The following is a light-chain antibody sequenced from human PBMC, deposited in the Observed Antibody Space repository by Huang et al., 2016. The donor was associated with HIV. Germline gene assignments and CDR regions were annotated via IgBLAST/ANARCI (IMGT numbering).Light chain of an antibody. J-gene: IGKJ1*01. CDR1: HSIGNW. Sequence: DIQMTQSPSTLSASVGDRVTITCRASHSIGNWLAWYQQKLGKAPKLLISKASSLQSGVPSRFSGSGSGTEFPLPISSLQPDDFATYYCQQYNNYSPWTFGQGTKVEIK. CDR3: QQYNNYSPWT. V-gene: IGKV1-5*03. CDR2: KAS.